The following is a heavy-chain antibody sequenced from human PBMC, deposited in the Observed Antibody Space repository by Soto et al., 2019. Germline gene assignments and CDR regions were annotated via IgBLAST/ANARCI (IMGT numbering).Heavy chain of an antibody. CDR2: ISGSGVST. J-gene: IGHJ4*02. Sequence: GGSLRLSCAASGFTFSSYAMSWVRQAPGKGLEWVSGISGSGVSTYYADSVKGRFTISRDNSKNTLYLRMNSLRAEDTAVYYCAKDNYDSSAYYYGGGSFDYWGQGTLVTVSS. V-gene: IGHV3-23*01. CDR1: GFTFSSYA. D-gene: IGHD3-22*01. CDR3: AKDNYDSSAYYYGGGSFDY.